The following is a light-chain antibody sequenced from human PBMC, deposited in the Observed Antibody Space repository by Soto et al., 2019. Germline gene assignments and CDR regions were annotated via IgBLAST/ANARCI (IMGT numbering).Light chain of an antibody. CDR2: KAS. CDR1: QTIINW. Sequence: DIQMTQSPSTLSASVGDRVTITCRASQTIINWLAWYQQKPGKAPKLLIYKASTLEGEVPSRFSGSGSETEFTLTINSLQPDDSATYYCVQHYSYPLTFGGGTKVDIK. V-gene: IGKV1-5*03. CDR3: VQHYSYPLT. J-gene: IGKJ4*01.